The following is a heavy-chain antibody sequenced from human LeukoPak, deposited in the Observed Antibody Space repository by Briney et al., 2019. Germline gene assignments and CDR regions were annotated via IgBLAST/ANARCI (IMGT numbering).Heavy chain of an antibody. D-gene: IGHD3-10*01. Sequence: GGSLRLSCAASGFTVSSNYMSWVRQAPGKGLEWVSVIYSGGSTYYADSVKGRFTISRDNSKNTLSLQMNSLRAEDTAVYYCTKSTPGIGNSWGQGTLVTVSS. CDR1: GFTVSSNY. CDR3: TKSTPGIGNS. J-gene: IGHJ4*02. V-gene: IGHV3-53*01. CDR2: IYSGGST.